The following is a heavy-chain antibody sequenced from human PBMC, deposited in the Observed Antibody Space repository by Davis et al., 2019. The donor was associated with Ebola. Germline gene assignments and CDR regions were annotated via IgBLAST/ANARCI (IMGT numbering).Heavy chain of an antibody. V-gene: IGHV3-30*04. D-gene: IGHD3-10*01. J-gene: IGHJ3*02. CDR1: GFTFSSYA. CDR3: ARNYYGSGTYAFDI. Sequence: GESLKISCAASGFTFSSYAMHWVRQAPGKGLEWVAVISYDGSNKYYADSVKGRFTISRDNSKNTLDLQMNSLRAEDTAVYYCARNYYGSGTYAFDIWGQGTMVTVSS. CDR2: ISYDGSNK.